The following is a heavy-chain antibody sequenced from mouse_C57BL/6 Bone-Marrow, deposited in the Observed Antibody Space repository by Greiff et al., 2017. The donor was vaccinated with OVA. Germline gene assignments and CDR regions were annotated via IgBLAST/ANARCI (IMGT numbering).Heavy chain of an antibody. CDR3: ARQSSYGYFDV. CDR1: GFTFSSYG. V-gene: IGHV5-6*01. Sequence: EVKLMESGGDLVKPGGSLKLSCAASGFTFSSYGMSWVRQTPDKRLEWVATISSGGSYTYYPDSVKGRFTISRDNAKNTLYLQMSSLKSEDTAMYYCARQSSYGYFDVWGTGTTVTVSS. D-gene: IGHD1-1*01. CDR2: ISSGGSYT. J-gene: IGHJ1*03.